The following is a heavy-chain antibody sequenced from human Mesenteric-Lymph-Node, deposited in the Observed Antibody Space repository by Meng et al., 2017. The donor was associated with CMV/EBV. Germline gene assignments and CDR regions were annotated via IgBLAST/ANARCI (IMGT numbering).Heavy chain of an antibody. Sequence: SETLSLTCTVSGGSITNGDYYWSWIRQPPGKGLEWIGYIHNSGYTNSNPSVKSRVTISVDTSNNQFSLKLSSVTAADTAVYYCARTSFYYGMDVWGQGTTVTVSS. D-gene: IGHD1-26*01. CDR2: IHNSGYT. J-gene: IGHJ6*02. CDR1: GGSITNGDYY. V-gene: IGHV4-61*08. CDR3: ARTSFYYGMDV.